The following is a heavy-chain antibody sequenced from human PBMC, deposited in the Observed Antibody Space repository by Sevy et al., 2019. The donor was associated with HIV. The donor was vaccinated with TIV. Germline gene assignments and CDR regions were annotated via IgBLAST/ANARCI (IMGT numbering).Heavy chain of an antibody. J-gene: IGHJ6*02. CDR3: ARDTSGGTTNSGMDV. Sequence: GESLKISCKASGYTFTGDYLHWVRQAPGQGLEWMGRVYPYSGGTNYAQKFQGRVTMTRDTSISTAYMELSRLRSDDTAIYYCARDTSGGTTNSGMDVWGQGTTVTVSS. D-gene: IGHD1-7*01. CDR2: VYPYSGGT. V-gene: IGHV1-2*06. CDR1: GYTFTGDY.